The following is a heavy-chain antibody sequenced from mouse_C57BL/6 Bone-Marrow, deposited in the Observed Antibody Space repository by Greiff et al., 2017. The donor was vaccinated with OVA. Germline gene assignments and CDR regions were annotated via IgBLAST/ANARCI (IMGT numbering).Heavy chain of an antibody. D-gene: IGHD2-13*01. CDR3: ARRVYSYSDYRYYYAMDY. J-gene: IGHJ4*01. CDR1: GYTFTSYW. CDR2: IDPSDSYT. Sequence: QVQLQQPGAELVMPGASVKLSCKASGYTFTSYWMHWVKQRPGQGLEWIGEIDPSDSYTNYNQKFKGKSTLTVDKSSSTAYMQLSSLTSEDSAVYYCARRVYSYSDYRYYYAMDYWGQGTSVTVSS. V-gene: IGHV1-69*01.